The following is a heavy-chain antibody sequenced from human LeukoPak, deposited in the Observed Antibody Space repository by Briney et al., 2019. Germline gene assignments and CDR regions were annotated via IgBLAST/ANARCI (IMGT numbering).Heavy chain of an antibody. Sequence: YPSETLSLTCTVSGGSISSSGYYWGWIRQPPGKGLEWIGSFSYPGSTYYNSSLKSRLTVSVDTSRTQPSQKLTSVTAAYTAVYYCSRHNHGMDVWGQGTTVTVSS. J-gene: IGHJ6*02. CDR2: FSYPGST. CDR1: GGSISSSGYY. CDR3: SRHNHGMDV. V-gene: IGHV4-39*01.